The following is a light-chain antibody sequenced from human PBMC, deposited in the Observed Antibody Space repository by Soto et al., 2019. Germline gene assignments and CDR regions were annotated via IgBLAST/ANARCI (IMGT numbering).Light chain of an antibody. CDR3: QQYGSSPQT. CDR2: GAS. CDR1: QSVSSSY. J-gene: IGKJ1*01. V-gene: IGKV3-20*01. Sequence: EIVLTQSPGTLSLSPGERATLTCRASQSVSSSYLGWYQQKLGQAPRHLIYGASSRATGIPDRFSGSGSGTDFTLTISRLEPEDFAVYYCQQYGSSPQTFGQGTKVEIK.